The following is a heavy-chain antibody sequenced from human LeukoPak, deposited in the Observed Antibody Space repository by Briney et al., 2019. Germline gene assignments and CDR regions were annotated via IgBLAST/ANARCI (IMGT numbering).Heavy chain of an antibody. CDR3: AKEGRSLQTY. Sequence: PGGSLRLSRAASGFMFSSNWMSWVRLAPGKGLEWVANIKEDGTETYYVDSVKGRFTISRDNAKNSLYSQMNSLRVEDTAVYYCAKEGRSLQTYWGQGTLVTVSS. V-gene: IGHV3-7*03. CDR2: IKEDGTET. J-gene: IGHJ4*02. CDR1: GFMFSSNW. D-gene: IGHD5-24*01.